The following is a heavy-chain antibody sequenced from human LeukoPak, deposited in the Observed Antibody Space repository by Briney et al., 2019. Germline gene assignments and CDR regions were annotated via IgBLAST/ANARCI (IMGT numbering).Heavy chain of an antibody. Sequence: GASVKVSCKASGYTFTSYDINWVRQATGQGLEWMGWMNPNSGNTGYAQKFQGRVTITRNTSISTAYMELSSLRSEDTAVYYCARGPKIGYRSSTSCYSSSYYYMDVWGKGTTVTVSS. CDR3: ARGPKIGYRSSTSCYSSSYYYMDV. J-gene: IGHJ6*03. CDR1: GYTFTSYD. D-gene: IGHD2-2*02. CDR2: MNPNSGNT. V-gene: IGHV1-8*03.